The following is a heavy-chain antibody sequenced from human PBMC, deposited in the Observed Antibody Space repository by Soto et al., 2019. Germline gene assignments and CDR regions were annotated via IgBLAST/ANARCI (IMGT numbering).Heavy chain of an antibody. CDR2: VFYTGIT. CDR1: GGSISSYY. CDR3: ERGGAAAGRT. Sequence: QVHLQESGPGLVKPAETLSLTCSVSGGSISSYYWSWIRQPPGKGLEWIGYVFYTGITKYNPSFKCRPTFSGDTPRTLFSLILMSVPAADTAVYYCERGGAAAGRTGGQESLETFSP. V-gene: IGHV4-59*01. J-gene: IGHJ4*02. D-gene: IGHD6-25*01.